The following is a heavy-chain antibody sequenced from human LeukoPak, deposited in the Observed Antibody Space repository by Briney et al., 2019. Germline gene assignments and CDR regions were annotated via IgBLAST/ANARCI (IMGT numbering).Heavy chain of an antibody. V-gene: IGHV1-2*02. CDR2: MNANSGGT. CDR1: GYTFTGYH. CDR3: ARGSGIVEAARHGNDY. D-gene: IGHD6-6*01. Sequence: GCSVKVSCKASGYTFTGYHMHWVRQAPGQGLEWMGSMNANSGGTQYVQKIQGRVTMTRDTSISTAYMEVSSLRSDDTAVYYCARGSGIVEAARHGNDYWGQGTLVTVSS. J-gene: IGHJ4*02.